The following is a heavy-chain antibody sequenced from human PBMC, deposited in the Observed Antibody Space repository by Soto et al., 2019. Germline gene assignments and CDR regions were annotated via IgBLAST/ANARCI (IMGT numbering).Heavy chain of an antibody. CDR1: GYTFTSYY. J-gene: IGHJ4*02. CDR2: INPSGGRT. Sequence: QVLLVQSGAEVTRPGASVKVSCKASGYTFTSYYMHWVRQAPGQGLEWMAMINPSGGRTKYAQVFQGRVTLTRDPSTGTVDIELRSLTSEDTAIYYCARGPSCGGDCYLFDYWGQGTQVTVSS. D-gene: IGHD2-21*02. CDR3: ARGPSCGGDCYLFDY. V-gene: IGHV1-46*01.